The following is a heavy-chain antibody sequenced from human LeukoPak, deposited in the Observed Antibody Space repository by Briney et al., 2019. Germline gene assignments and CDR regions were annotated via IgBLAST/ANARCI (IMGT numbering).Heavy chain of an antibody. CDR2: ISVYNGST. Sequence: ASVKVSCKASGYTFTCYGISWVRQVPGQGLEWMGWISVYNGSTNYAQKLQGRVTMTTDTSTSTAYMELRSLRSDDTAVYYCARVWNYYDSSGYYLGSSFDYWGKGTLVTVSS. D-gene: IGHD3-22*01. CDR3: ARVWNYYDSSGYYLGSSFDY. V-gene: IGHV1-18*01. J-gene: IGHJ4*02. CDR1: GYTFTCYG.